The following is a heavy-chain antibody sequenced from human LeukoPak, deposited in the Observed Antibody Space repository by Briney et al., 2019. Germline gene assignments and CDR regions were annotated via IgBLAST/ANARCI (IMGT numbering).Heavy chain of an antibody. D-gene: IGHD2-21*01. CDR1: GGSFSGYY. J-gene: IGHJ5*02. CDR2: INHSGST. V-gene: IGHV4-34*01. Sequence: SETLSLTCAVYGGSFSGYYWIWIRQPPGKGLEWIGEINHSGSTNYNPSLKSRVTISVDTSKNQFSLKLSSVTAADTPVYYCAKSVGPAGAYPWGQGTLVTVSS. CDR3: AKSVGPAGAYP.